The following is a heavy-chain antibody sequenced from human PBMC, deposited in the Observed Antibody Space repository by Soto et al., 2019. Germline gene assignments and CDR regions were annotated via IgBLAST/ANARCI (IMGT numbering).Heavy chain of an antibody. CDR3: ARDLVVPAPHVVYYYYGTDV. Sequence: PGGSLRLSCAASGFTFSSYGMHWVRQAPGKGLEWVAVIWYDGSNKYYADSVKGRFTISRDNSKNTLYLQMNSLRAEDTAVYYCARDLVVPAPHVVYYYYGTDVWGQGTTVTVSS. J-gene: IGHJ6*02. CDR1: GFTFSSYG. V-gene: IGHV3-33*01. CDR2: IWYDGSNK. D-gene: IGHD2-2*01.